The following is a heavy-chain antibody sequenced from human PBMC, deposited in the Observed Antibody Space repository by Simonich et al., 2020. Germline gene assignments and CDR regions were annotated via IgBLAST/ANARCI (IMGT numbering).Heavy chain of an antibody. J-gene: IGHJ4*02. Sequence: EVQLVESGGGLVKPGGSLRLSCAASGFTFSNAWMSWVRQAPGKGREGVGRNKSKTDGGTTDYAAPVKGRFTISRDDSKNTLYLQMNSLKTEDTAVYYCTTGGFGGNWGSAPFDYWGQGTLVTVSS. CDR2: NKSKTDGGTT. CDR1: GFTFSNAW. CDR3: TTGGFGGNWGSAPFDY. V-gene: IGHV3-15*01. D-gene: IGHD7-27*01.